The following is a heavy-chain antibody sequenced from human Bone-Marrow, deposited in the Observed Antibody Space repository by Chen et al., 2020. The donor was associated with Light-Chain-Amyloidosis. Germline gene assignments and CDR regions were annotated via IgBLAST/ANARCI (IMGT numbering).Heavy chain of an antibody. J-gene: IGHJ4*02. CDR3: ARNGHYSIDS. CDR1: GGSFSAYY. D-gene: IGHD2-15*01. CDR2: VTHTGST. V-gene: IGHV4-34*01. Sequence: QVQLQQWGAGLLKPSETLSLTCAVYGGSFSAYYWSWVRQPPGKGLEWIGEVTHTGSTSYNPSVESRVTMSLDISKNQFSLKLTSVTAADTAVYYCARNGHYSIDSWGQGTLVTVS.